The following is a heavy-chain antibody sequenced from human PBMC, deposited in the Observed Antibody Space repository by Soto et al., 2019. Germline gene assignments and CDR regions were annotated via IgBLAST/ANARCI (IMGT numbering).Heavy chain of an antibody. J-gene: IGHJ4*02. V-gene: IGHV3-23*01. CDR1: GFTFSSYA. CDR3: AKGLTGTTSGNC. CDR2: ISEGGGRT. D-gene: IGHD1-20*01. Sequence: EVQLLESGGGLVQPGGSLRLSCAASGFTFSSYAMSWVRQAPGKGLEWVSGISEGGGRTYYADSVKGQFPISRDNSKNTLYLQMNSLRAEDTGVYYCAKGLTGTTSGNCWGQGTLVTVSS.